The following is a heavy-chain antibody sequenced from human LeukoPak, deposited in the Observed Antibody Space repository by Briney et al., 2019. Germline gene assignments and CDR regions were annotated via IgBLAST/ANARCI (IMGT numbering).Heavy chain of an antibody. V-gene: IGHV4-39*01. CDR1: GGSISSSSRY. CDR3: ARHSGGSDY. CDR2: IYYSGST. Sequence: SETLSLTCTVSGGSISSSSRYWGWIRQTPGKGLEWIGSIYYSGSTYYNPSLKSRVTISVDTSKNQFSLKLSSVTAADTAVYYCARHSGGSDYWGQGTLVTVSS. J-gene: IGHJ4*02. D-gene: IGHD3-10*01.